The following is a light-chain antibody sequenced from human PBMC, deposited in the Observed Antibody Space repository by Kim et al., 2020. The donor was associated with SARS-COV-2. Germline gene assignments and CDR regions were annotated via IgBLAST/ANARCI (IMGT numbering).Light chain of an antibody. CDR2: EVT. CDR3: ASHGGYDYV. Sequence: QSVLAQPPSASGSPGQSVAISCSGTRRDFGSYHYVSWYQQRPGKSPKHIIYEVTKRPSGVPDRFSGSMSGNTASLTVSGLQAEDEADYYCASHGGYDYVFGTGTKVTVL. CDR1: RRDFGSYHY. J-gene: IGLJ1*01. V-gene: IGLV2-8*01.